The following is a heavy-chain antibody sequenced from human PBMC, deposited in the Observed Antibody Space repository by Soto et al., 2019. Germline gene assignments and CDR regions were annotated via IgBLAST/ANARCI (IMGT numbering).Heavy chain of an antibody. CDR1: GYTFTGYY. CDR2: INPNSGGT. D-gene: IGHD2-15*01. V-gene: IGHV1-2*04. Sequence: ASVKVSCKASGYTFTGYYMHWVRQAPGQGLEWMGWINPNSGGTNYAQKFQGWVTMTRDTSISTAYMELSRLRSDDTAVYYCARAGSIRYCSGGSCYSSAFDIWGQGTMVTVSS. CDR3: ARAGSIRYCSGGSCYSSAFDI. J-gene: IGHJ3*02.